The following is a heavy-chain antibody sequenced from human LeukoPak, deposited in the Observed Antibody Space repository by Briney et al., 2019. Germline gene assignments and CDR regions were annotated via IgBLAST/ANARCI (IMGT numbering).Heavy chain of an antibody. CDR3: ARGVTMVRGVIFNNWFDP. D-gene: IGHD3-10*01. V-gene: IGHV3-20*04. Sequence: GGSLRLSCAASGFTFDDYGMSWVRQAPGKGLEWVSGINWNGGSTGYADSVKGRFTISRDNSKNTLYLQMNSLRAEDTAVYYCARGVTMVRGVIFNNWFDPWGQGTLVTVSS. CDR2: INWNGGST. CDR1: GFTFDDYG. J-gene: IGHJ5*02.